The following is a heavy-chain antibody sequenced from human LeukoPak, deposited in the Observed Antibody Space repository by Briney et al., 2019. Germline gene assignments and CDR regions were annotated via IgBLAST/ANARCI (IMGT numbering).Heavy chain of an antibody. CDR3: ARQLRRWELLPSDAFDI. D-gene: IGHD1-26*01. V-gene: IGHV5-51*01. CDR1: GYSFTSYW. Sequence: GESLKISCKGSGYSFTSYWIGWVRQMPGKGLEWMGIIYPGDSDTRYSPSFQGQVTISADESTSSAYLQWSSLKASDTAMYYCARQLRRWELLPSDAFDIWGQGQWSPSLQ. J-gene: IGHJ3*02. CDR2: IYPGDSDT.